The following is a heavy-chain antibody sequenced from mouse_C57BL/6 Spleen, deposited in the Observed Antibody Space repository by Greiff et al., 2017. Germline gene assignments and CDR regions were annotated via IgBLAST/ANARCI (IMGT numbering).Heavy chain of an antibody. J-gene: IGHJ4*01. D-gene: IGHD1-1*01. CDR3: ARRDGPYYYAMDY. CDR2: IYPRDGST. CDR1: GYTFTDHT. Sequence: VKLQESDAELVKPGASVKISCKVSGYTFTDHTIHWMKQRPEQGLEWIGYIYPRDGSTKYNEKFKGKATLTADKSSSTAYMQLNSLTSEDSAVYFCARRDGPYYYAMDYWGQGTSVTVSS. V-gene: IGHV1-78*01.